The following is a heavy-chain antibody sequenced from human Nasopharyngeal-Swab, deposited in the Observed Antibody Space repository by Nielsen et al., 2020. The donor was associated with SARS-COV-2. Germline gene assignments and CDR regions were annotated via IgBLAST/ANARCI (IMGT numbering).Heavy chain of an antibody. Sequence: SVKVSCKASGGTFSSYAISWVRQAPGQGLEWMGGIIPIFGTANYAQKFQGRVTITADKSTSTAYMELSSLRSEDTAVYYCARGDTIFGKGSYDAFDIWGQETMVTVSS. V-gene: IGHV1-69*06. J-gene: IGHJ3*02. CDR2: IIPIFGTA. CDR1: GGTFSSYA. CDR3: ARGDTIFGKGSYDAFDI. D-gene: IGHD3-3*01.